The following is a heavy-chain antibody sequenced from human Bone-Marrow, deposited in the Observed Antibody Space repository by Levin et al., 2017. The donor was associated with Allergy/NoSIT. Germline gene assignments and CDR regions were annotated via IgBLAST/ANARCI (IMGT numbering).Heavy chain of an antibody. J-gene: IGHJ4*02. D-gene: IGHD6-13*01. CDR1: GFSLSTSGVG. CDR2: IYWDDDK. CDR3: ANRSAPGGVGSSWPPDY. Sequence: SGPTLVKPTQTLTLTCTFSGFSLSTSGVGVGWIRQPPGKALEWLALIYWDDDKRYSPSLKSRLTITKDTSKNQVVLTMTNMDPVDTATYYCANRSAPGGVGSSWPPDYWGQGTLVTVSS. V-gene: IGHV2-5*02.